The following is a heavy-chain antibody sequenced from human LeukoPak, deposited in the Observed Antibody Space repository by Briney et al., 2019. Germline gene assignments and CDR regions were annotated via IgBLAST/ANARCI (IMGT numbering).Heavy chain of an antibody. V-gene: IGHV3-30*02. J-gene: IGHJ3*02. CDR3: TTVGTRLAAELSRADAFDI. Sequence: GGSLRLSCAASGFTFSSYSMNWVRQAPGKGLEWVAFIRYDGSNRFYADSVRGRFTISRDNSKNTVYLQMNSLRAEDTAVYHCTTVGTRLAAELSRADAFDIWGQGTMVTVSS. D-gene: IGHD1-7*01. CDR1: GFTFSSYS. CDR2: IRYDGSNR.